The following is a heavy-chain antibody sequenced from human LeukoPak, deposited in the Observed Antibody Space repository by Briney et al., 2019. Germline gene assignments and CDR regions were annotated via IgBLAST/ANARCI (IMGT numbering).Heavy chain of an antibody. D-gene: IGHD3/OR15-3a*01. V-gene: IGHV4-31*03. Sequence: SETLSLTCTVSGGSISRGGYYWSWIRQHPGKGLEWIGYIYYSGSTYYNPSLKSRVTISVDTSKNQFSLKLSSVTAADTAVYYCARDLGVGLDVWGQGTTVTVSS. CDR1: GGSISRGGYY. CDR3: ARDLGVGLDV. CDR2: IYYSGST. J-gene: IGHJ6*02.